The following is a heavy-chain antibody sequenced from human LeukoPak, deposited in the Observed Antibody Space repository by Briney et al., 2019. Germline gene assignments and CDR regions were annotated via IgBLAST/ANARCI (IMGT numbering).Heavy chain of an antibody. D-gene: IGHD1-26*01. CDR1: GFTFSDYW. CDR2: IKQDGSEK. CDR3: ARDKIVGATVFDY. J-gene: IGHJ4*02. Sequence: GGSLRLSCAASGFTFSDYWLSWVRQAPWEGLEWVANIKQDGSEKYYVDSVKGRFTISRDNAKNSLYLEMNSLRAEDTAVYYCARDKIVGATVFDYWGQGTLVAVSS. V-gene: IGHV3-7*01.